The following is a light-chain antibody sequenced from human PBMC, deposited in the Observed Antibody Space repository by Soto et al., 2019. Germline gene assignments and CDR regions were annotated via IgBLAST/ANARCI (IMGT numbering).Light chain of an antibody. CDR3: QQYYSYSRT. J-gene: IGKJ1*01. Sequence: DIQMTQSPSTLSGSVGDRVTINCRASQTISSWLAWYQQKPGKAPKLLIYKASSLESGVPSRFSGSGSGSDFTLTISSLQPDDLATYYCQQYYSYSRTFGQGTKVDIK. V-gene: IGKV1-5*03. CDR1: QTISSW. CDR2: KAS.